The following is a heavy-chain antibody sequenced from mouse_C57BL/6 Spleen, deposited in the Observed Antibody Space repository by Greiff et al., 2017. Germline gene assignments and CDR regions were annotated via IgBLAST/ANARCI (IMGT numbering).Heavy chain of an antibody. CDR3: ARWSTTVGAYAMDY. CDR1: GYTFTSYW. Sequence: VQLQQPGAELVMPGASVKLSCKASGYTFTSYWMHWVKQRPGQGLEWIGEIDPSDSYTNYNQKFKGKSTLTVDKSSSTADMQLSSLTSEDSAVYYCARWSTTVGAYAMDYWGQGTSVTVSS. D-gene: IGHD1-1*01. V-gene: IGHV1-69*01. J-gene: IGHJ4*01. CDR2: IDPSDSYT.